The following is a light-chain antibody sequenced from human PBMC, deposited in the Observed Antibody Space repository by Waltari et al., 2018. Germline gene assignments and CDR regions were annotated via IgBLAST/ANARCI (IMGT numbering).Light chain of an antibody. J-gene: IGLJ2*01. CDR1: SSDVATYNL. Sequence: QSALTQPASVSGSPGQSITISCPGTSSDVATYNLVSWYQQHPGKAPRLMIYEDTERPSGVSNRFSGSKSGNTASLTISGLQAEDGVDYYCCSYAGNKIMIFGGGTKLTVL. V-gene: IGLV2-23*01. CDR3: CSYAGNKIMI. CDR2: EDT.